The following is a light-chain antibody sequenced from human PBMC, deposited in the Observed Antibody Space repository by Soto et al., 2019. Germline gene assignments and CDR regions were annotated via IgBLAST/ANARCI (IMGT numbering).Light chain of an antibody. CDR3: SSYGGSSTL. CDR2: DVS. J-gene: IGLJ2*01. CDR1: STDIGSYNY. V-gene: IGLV2-14*03. Sequence: QSALTQPASLSGSPGQSITISCTGTSTDIGSYNYVSWYQQHPGKAPKLMIFDVSYRPSGISDRFSGSKSGNTASLTISGLHAEEEAYYYCSSYGGSSTLFGGGTKLTVL.